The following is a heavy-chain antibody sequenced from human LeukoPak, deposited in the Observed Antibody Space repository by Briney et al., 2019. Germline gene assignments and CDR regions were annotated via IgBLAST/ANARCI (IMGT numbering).Heavy chain of an antibody. V-gene: IGHV1-69*13. CDR1: GGTFSSYA. CDR2: IIPIFGTA. D-gene: IGHD5-18*01. Sequence: ASVKVSCKASGGTFSSYAISWVRQAPGQGLEWMGGIIPIFGTANYAQKFQGRVTITADESTSTAYMELSSLRSEDTAVYYCARQRGYSYGENFDYWGQGTLVTVSS. J-gene: IGHJ4*02. CDR3: ARQRGYSYGENFDY.